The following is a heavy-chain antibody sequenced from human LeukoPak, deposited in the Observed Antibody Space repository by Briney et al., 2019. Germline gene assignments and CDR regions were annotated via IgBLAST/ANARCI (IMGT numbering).Heavy chain of an antibody. CDR3: ARAPHICSGGSCYYYYGMDV. CDR1: GGSISSGDYY. Sequence: PSQTLFLTCTVSGGSISSGDYYWSWIRQPPGKGLEWIGYIYYSGSTYYNPSLKSRVTISVDTSKNQFSLKLSSVTAADTAVYYCARAPHICSGGSCYYYYGMDVWGQGTTVTVSS. D-gene: IGHD2-15*01. V-gene: IGHV4-30-4*01. J-gene: IGHJ6*02. CDR2: IYYSGST.